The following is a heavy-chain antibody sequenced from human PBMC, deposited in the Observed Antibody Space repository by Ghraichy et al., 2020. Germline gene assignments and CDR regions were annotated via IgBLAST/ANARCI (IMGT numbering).Heavy chain of an antibody. V-gene: IGHV4-34*01. D-gene: IGHD3-10*01. CDR3: ARRVVYFYMDV. CDR2: INDSGST. J-gene: IGHJ6*03. Sequence: SETLSLTCAVYGGSFSGYYWSWIRQPPGKGLEWIGEINDSGSTNYNPSPKSRVTISVETSKNQVSLKLRSVTAADTAVYYCARRVVYFYMDVWGIGTTVTVSS. CDR1: GGSFSGYY.